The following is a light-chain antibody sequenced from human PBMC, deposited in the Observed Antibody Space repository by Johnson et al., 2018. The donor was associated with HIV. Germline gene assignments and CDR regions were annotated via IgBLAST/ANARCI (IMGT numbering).Light chain of an antibody. V-gene: IGLV1-51*02. Sequence: QSVLTQPPSVSAAPGQKVTISCSGSSSNIGNNLASWYQQLPGTAPKLLIYANNKRPSEIAGRFSGSKSGTSATLGITGLQTGDEADYYCGTWDISLSVYVFGTGTKVTVL. CDR3: GTWDISLSVYV. J-gene: IGLJ1*01. CDR1: SSNIGNNL. CDR2: ANN.